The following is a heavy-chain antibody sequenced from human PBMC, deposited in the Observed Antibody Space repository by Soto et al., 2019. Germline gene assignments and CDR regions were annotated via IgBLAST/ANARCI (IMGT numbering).Heavy chain of an antibody. Sequence: QAQLMQSGAEVKKPGASVKITCKASGYTFPSYVIHWVRQTPGQRLEWMGWIHAGNVYAEYSQKFQGRVTITRDTSASTVFLELSSLRSEDTAVYYCAKTKNTAYNFNPHGMDVWGQGTMVTVSS. J-gene: IGHJ6*02. CDR3: AKTKNTAYNFNPHGMDV. D-gene: IGHD1-1*01. V-gene: IGHV1-3*01. CDR1: GYTFPSYV. CDR2: IHAGNVYA.